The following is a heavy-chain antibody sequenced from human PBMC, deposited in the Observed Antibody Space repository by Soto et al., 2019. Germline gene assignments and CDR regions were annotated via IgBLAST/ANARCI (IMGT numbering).Heavy chain of an antibody. CDR3: ARDWGYSSSWPTHGMDV. Sequence: EVQLVESGGGLVKPGGSLRLSCAASGFTFSSYSMNWVRQAPGKGLEWVSSISSSSSYIYYADSVKGRFTISRDNAKNSLYLQMNSLRAEDTAVYYCARDWGYSSSWPTHGMDVWGQGTTVTVS. J-gene: IGHJ6*02. CDR2: ISSSSSYI. CDR1: GFTFSSYS. V-gene: IGHV3-21*01. D-gene: IGHD6-13*01.